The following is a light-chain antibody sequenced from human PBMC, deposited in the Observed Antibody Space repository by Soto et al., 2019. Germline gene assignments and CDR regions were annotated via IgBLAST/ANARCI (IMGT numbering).Light chain of an antibody. V-gene: IGKV3-15*01. CDR3: QQYNNCPLT. Sequence: EVVMTQSPATLSVSPGDGATLSCRASQNVHSNLAWYQQKPGQAPRLLIYDTSTRATDIPFRFSGGGSGTEFTLTISSLQSEDVGVYYCQQYNNCPLTFGGGTKVEIK. CDR1: QNVHSN. J-gene: IGKJ4*01. CDR2: DTS.